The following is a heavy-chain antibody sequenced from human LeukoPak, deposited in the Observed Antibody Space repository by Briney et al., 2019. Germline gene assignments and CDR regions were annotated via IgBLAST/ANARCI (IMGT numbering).Heavy chain of an antibody. V-gene: IGHV5-51*01. D-gene: IGHD2-15*01. J-gene: IGHJ6*03. CDR2: IYAGDSDT. CDR1: GYRFSTYW. CDR3: ARGYEAPYYYMDV. Sequence: GESLQISCKGSGYRFSTYWVAWVRQMPGKGLGWVGIIYAGDSDTTYSPSFQGQVTLSADKSISTAYLQSSSLQASHTAMSFCARGYEAPYYYMDVWGKGTTVTVSS.